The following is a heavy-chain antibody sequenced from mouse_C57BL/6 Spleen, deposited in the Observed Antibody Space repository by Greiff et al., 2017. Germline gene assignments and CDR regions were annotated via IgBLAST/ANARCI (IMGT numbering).Heavy chain of an antibody. CDR1: GFNIKDDY. Sequence: EVQLQQSGAELVRPGASVKLSCTASGFNIKDDYMHWVKQRPEQGLEWIGWIDPENGDTEYASKFQGKATITADTSSNTAYLQLSSLTSEDTAVYYCTTPQLGGVVDYWGQGTTLTVSS. CDR2: IDPENGDT. V-gene: IGHV14-4*01. D-gene: IGHD4-1*02. CDR3: TTPQLGGVVDY. J-gene: IGHJ2*01.